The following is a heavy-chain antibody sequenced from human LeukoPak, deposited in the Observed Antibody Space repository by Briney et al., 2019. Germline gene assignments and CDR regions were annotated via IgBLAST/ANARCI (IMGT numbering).Heavy chain of an antibody. D-gene: IGHD3-10*01. CDR2: IRNKAKSYAT. J-gene: IGHJ4*02. CDR3: ALTLGVGGFFDY. CDR1: GFTFSDHY. Sequence: GGSLRLSCAASGFTFSDHYMDWVRQAPGKGLEWVGRIRNKAKSYATEYAASVKGRFTISRDDSKNSLYLQMNSLKTEDTAVYYCALTLGVGGFFDYWGQGTLVTVSS. V-gene: IGHV3-72*01.